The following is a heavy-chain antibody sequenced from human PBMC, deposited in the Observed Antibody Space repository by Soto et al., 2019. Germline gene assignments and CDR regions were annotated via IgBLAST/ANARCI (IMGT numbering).Heavy chain of an antibody. CDR2: IYYSGST. D-gene: IGHD3-22*01. Sequence: SETLSLTCTVSGGSISSSSYYWGWVRQPPGKGLEWSGSIYYSGSTYYNPSLKSRVTISVDTSKNQFSLKLSSVTAADTTVYYCARNPYYYDSSGYYGEFDYWGQGTLVTVSS. CDR1: GGSISSSSYY. J-gene: IGHJ4*02. V-gene: IGHV4-39*01. CDR3: ARNPYYYDSSGYYGEFDY.